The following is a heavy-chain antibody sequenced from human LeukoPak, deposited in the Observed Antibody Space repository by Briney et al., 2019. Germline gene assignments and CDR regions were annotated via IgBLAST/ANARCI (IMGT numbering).Heavy chain of an antibody. CDR3: ARGYYYDSSGYYFFGRYYFDY. CDR1: GGSFSGYY. D-gene: IGHD3-22*01. J-gene: IGHJ4*02. Sequence: SETLSLTCAVYGGSFSGYYWSWIRQPPGKGLEWIGEINHSGSTNYNPSLKSRVTISVDTSKNQFSLKLGSVTAADTAVYYCARGYYYDSSGYYFFGRYYFDYWGQGTLVTVSS. CDR2: INHSGST. V-gene: IGHV4-34*01.